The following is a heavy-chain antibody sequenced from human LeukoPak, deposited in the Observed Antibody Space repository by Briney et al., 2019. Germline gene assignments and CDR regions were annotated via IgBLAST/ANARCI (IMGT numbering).Heavy chain of an antibody. CDR1: GGTFSSYA. CDR3: ARRAQHITVTPDAYYYYYYMDV. J-gene: IGHJ6*03. D-gene: IGHD4-17*01. Sequence: SVKVSCKASGGTFSSYAISWVRQAPGQGIEWMGWIIPIFGTANYAQKFQGRVTITAHEPTSTAYMELSSLRSEDTAVYYCARRAQHITVTPDAYYYYYYMDVWGKGTTVTVSS. V-gene: IGHV1-69*01. CDR2: IIPIFGTA.